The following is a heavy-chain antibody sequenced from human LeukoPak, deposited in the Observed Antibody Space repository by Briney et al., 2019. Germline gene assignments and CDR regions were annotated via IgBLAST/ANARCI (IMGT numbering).Heavy chain of an antibody. Sequence: GASVKVSCKASRYTFTSYAIQWVRQAPGQRLEWMGWINAGHGNTKYSQKFQGRVTITRDTSAGTAYMELSSLRSEDTAVYYCARGAGFAEPLPEYWGQGTLLTVSS. CDR3: ARGAGFAEPLPEY. V-gene: IGHV1-3*01. J-gene: IGHJ4*02. D-gene: IGHD1-14*01. CDR1: RYTFTSYA. CDR2: INAGHGNT.